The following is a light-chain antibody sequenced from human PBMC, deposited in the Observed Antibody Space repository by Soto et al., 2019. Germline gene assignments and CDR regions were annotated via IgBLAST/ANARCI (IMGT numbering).Light chain of an antibody. CDR3: QQLNSYPP. J-gene: IGKJ3*01. CDR1: QGISSY. Sequence: DIQLTQSPSFLSASVGDRVTITCRASQGISSYLAWYQQKQGKAPKLLIYAASTLQSGVPSRFSGSGSGTEFTLTISSLQPEDFATYYCQQLNSYPPFGPGTKVDIK. CDR2: AAS. V-gene: IGKV1-9*01.